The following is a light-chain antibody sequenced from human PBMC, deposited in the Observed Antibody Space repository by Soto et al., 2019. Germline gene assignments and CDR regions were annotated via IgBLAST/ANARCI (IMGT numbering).Light chain of an antibody. CDR3: QQYGSMVT. J-gene: IGKJ5*01. CDR2: GSS. Sequence: EIVVTQSPGTLSLSPGERATLSCRASQSVSSSYLAWYQQKPGQAPRLLIYGSSSSATGIPDRFSGSRSGTVFNRTISIREPEDFAVYYCQQYGSMVTFGQGARLEIK. CDR1: QSVSSSY. V-gene: IGKV3-20*01.